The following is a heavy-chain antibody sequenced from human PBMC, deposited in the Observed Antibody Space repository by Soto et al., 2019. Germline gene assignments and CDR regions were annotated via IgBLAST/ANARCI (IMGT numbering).Heavy chain of an antibody. CDR3: ARLRGRYCSSTSCYLMYYFDY. D-gene: IGHD2-2*01. V-gene: IGHV4-31*03. CDR1: GGSISSGGYY. J-gene: IGHJ4*02. Sequence: QVQLQESGPGLVKPSQTLSLTCTVSGGSISSGGYYWSWIRQHPGKGLEWIGYIYYSGSTYYNPSLKSRVTISVDTSKNQSALKLSSVTAADTAVYYCARLRGRYCSSTSCYLMYYFDYWGQGTLVTVSS. CDR2: IYYSGST.